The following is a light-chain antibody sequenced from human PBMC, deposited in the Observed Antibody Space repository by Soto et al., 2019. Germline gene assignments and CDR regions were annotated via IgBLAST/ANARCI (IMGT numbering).Light chain of an antibody. CDR3: YSYTTSSTYV. CDR1: SSDVGGYNY. J-gene: IGLJ1*01. CDR2: DVS. V-gene: IGLV2-14*01. Sequence: QSVLTQPASVSGSPGQSITISCTGTSSDVGGYNYVSWYQQHPAKAPKLMIYDVSNRPSGVSNRFSGSKSGNTASLTISGLQAEDEADYYRYSYTTSSTYVFGTGTKVTVL.